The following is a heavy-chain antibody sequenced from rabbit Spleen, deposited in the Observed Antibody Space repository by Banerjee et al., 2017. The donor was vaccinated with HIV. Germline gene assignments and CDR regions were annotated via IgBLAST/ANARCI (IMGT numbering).Heavy chain of an antibody. CDR1: GFTITITYY. J-gene: IGHJ3*01. Sequence: QSLEESGGGLVQPEGSLALTCKASGFTITITYYMCWVRQAPGKGLEWIACIDGGSGGSTYYASWAKGRFTISKTSSTTVTLQMTSLTAADTATYFCARDDYIGTYGSRLSRLDLWGPGTLVTVS. CDR2: IDGGSGGST. CDR3: ARDDYIGTYGSRLSRLDL. D-gene: IGHD5-1*01. V-gene: IGHV1S40*01.